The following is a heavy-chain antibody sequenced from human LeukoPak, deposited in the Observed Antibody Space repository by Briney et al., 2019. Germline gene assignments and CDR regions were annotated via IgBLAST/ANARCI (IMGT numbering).Heavy chain of an antibody. CDR2: IIPIFGTA. Sequence: ASVKVSCKASGYTFTSYGISWVRQAPGQGLEWMGGIIPIFGTANYAQKFQGRVTITADESTSTAYMELSSLRSEDTAVYYCARSIHYYDSSGYFLWGQGTLVTVSS. V-gene: IGHV1-69*13. CDR1: GYTFTSYG. J-gene: IGHJ4*02. D-gene: IGHD3-22*01. CDR3: ARSIHYYDSSGYFL.